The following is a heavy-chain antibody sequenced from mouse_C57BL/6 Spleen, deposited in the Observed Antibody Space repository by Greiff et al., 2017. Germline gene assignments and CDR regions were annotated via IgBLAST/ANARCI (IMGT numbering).Heavy chain of an antibody. Sequence: VKLQESGPELVKPGASVKISCKASGYAFSSSWMNWVKQRPGKGLEWIGRIYPGDGDTNYKGKFKGKATLTADKSSSTAYMQLSSLTSEDSAVYFCARKGYSNPYYFDYWGQGTPLTVSS. CDR2: IYPGDGDT. CDR3: ARKGYSNPYYFDY. CDR1: GYAFSSSW. J-gene: IGHJ2*01. D-gene: IGHD2-5*01. V-gene: IGHV1-82*01.